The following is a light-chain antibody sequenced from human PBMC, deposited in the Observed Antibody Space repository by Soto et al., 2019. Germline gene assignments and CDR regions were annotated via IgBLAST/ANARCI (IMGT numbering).Light chain of an antibody. CDR3: QQYNNWPLT. J-gene: IGKJ4*01. CDR1: QSVSSN. Sequence: ETVMTQSPATLSVSPGERATLSCRASQSVSSNLAWYQQGPGQAPSLLIYGASTRAAGIPARFSGSGSGTEFTLTISSLQSEDFAVYYCQQYNNWPLTFGGGTK. V-gene: IGKV3-15*01. CDR2: GAS.